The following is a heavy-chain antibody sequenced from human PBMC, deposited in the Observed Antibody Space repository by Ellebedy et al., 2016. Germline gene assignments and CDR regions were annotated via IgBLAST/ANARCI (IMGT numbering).Heavy chain of an antibody. CDR1: GFTFSSYA. CDR2: ISGSGGST. CDR3: AKDSGDYINWFDP. Sequence: GESLKISCAASGFTFSSYAMSWVRQAPGKGLEWVSAISGSGGSTYYADSVKGRFTISRDNSKNTLYLQMNSLRAEDTAVYYCAKDSGDYINWFDPWGQGTLVTVSS. J-gene: IGHJ5*02. V-gene: IGHV3-23*01. D-gene: IGHD4-17*01.